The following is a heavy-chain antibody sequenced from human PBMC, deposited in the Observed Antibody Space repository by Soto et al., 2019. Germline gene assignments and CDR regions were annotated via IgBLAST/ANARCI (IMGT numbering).Heavy chain of an antibody. CDR3: AGRGISSSFYGGVY. CDR1: GFTFTTYW. V-gene: IGHV3-7*01. D-gene: IGHD6-13*01. Sequence: ESGGGLVQPGGSLRLSCAASGFTFTTYWMGWVRQAPGKGLEWVANIKPDGSDTYYVDSVKGRFSISRDNAKNSLYLQMNSLRAEDTAVYYCAGRGISSSFYGGVYWGQGTLVTISS. CDR2: IKPDGSDT. J-gene: IGHJ4*02.